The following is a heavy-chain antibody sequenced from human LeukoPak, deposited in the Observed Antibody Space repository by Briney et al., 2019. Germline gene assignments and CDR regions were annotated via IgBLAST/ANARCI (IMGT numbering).Heavy chain of an antibody. CDR1: GFTFSSYS. Sequence: GGSLRLSCAASGFTFSSYSMNWVRQAPGKGLEWVSYISSSSSTIYYADSVKGRFAISRDNAKNSLYLQMNSLRAEDTAVYYCASTVDFWSGYYNYWGQGTLVTVSS. CDR3: ASTVDFWSGYYNY. CDR2: ISSSSSTI. D-gene: IGHD3-3*01. V-gene: IGHV3-48*01. J-gene: IGHJ4*02.